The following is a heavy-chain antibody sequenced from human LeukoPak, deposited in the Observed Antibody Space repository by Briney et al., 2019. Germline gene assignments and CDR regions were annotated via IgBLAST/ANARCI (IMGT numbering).Heavy chain of an antibody. CDR2: ISGSGGST. CDR1: AFTFSSYA. CDR3: AKDPDIVVVPAALGFDY. D-gene: IGHD2-2*01. J-gene: IGHJ4*02. Sequence: GGSLRLSCAASAFTFSSYAMSLVRQAPGKGLEWVSAISGSGGSTYYADSVKGRFTISRDNSKNTLYLQMNSLRAEDTAVYYCAKDPDIVVVPAALGFDYWGQGTLVTVSS. V-gene: IGHV3-23*01.